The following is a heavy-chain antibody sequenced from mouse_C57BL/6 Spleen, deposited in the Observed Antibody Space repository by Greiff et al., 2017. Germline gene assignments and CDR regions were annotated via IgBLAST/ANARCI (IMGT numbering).Heavy chain of an antibody. Sequence: QVQLQQPGAELVMPGASVKLSCKASGYTFTSYWMHWVKQRPGQGLEWIGEIDPSDSYTNYNQKFKGKSTLTVDKSSSTAYMQLSSLTSEDSAVYYCARKAYSKDYAMDYWGQGTSVTVSS. CDR1: GYTFTSYW. CDR3: ARKAYSKDYAMDY. V-gene: IGHV1-69*01. J-gene: IGHJ4*01. CDR2: IDPSDSYT. D-gene: IGHD2-5*01.